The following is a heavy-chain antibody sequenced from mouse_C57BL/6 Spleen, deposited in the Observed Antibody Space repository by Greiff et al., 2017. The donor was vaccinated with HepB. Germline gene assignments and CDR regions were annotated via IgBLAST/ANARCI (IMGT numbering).Heavy chain of an antibody. CDR2: INYDGSST. V-gene: IGHV5-16*01. J-gene: IGHJ3*01. CDR1: GFTFSDYY. D-gene: IGHD2-5*01. CDR3: ARGGYSNNGGFAY. Sequence: EVKLVESEGGLVQPGSSMKLSCTASGFTFSDYYMAWVRQVPEKGLEWVANINYDGSSTYYLDSLQSRFIISRDNAKNILYLQMSSLKTEDTATYYCARGGYSNNGGFAYWGQGTLVTVSA.